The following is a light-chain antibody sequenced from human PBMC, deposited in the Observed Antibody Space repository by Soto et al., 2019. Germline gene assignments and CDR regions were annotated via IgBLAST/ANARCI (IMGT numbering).Light chain of an antibody. CDR3: QKYSSVPV. CDR1: QGIRNF. CDR2: AAS. Sequence: DIQMTQSPTSLSASVGDRVTITCRASQGIRNFVAWYQQKPGKAPKLLLYAASTLQSGVPSRFSGSGSGTDFTLTINSLQTEDVATYSCQKYSSVPVFGPGTKVEIK. V-gene: IGKV1-27*01. J-gene: IGKJ3*01.